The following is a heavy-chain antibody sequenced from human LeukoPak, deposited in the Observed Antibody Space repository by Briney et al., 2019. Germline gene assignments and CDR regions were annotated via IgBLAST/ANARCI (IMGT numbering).Heavy chain of an antibody. J-gene: IGHJ4*02. D-gene: IGHD3-10*01. CDR1: GFTFSSYA. V-gene: IGHV3-7*01. CDR2: IKQDGSEK. Sequence: GGSLRLSCAASGFTFSSYAMSWVRQAPGKGLEWVANIKQDGSEKYYVDSVKGRFTISRDNAKNSLYLQMNSLRAEDTAVYYCARDQTYYYGSGSYYNDYWGQGTLVTVSS. CDR3: ARDQTYYYGSGSYYNDY.